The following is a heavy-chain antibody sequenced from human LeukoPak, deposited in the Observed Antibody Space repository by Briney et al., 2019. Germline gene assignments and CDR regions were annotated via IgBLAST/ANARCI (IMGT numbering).Heavy chain of an antibody. CDR3: ARVVVTTNFDY. CDR2: IYSTDSS. V-gene: IGHV4-4*07. J-gene: IGHJ4*02. CDR1: GGSISSYY. D-gene: IGHD2-15*01. Sequence: PSETLSLTCTVSGGSISSYYWSWIRQPAGKGLEWIGRIYSTDSSNYNPSLKSRVTMSVDTSKNQFSLKLTSVTAADTAVYYCARVVVTTNFDYWGQGTLVTVSS.